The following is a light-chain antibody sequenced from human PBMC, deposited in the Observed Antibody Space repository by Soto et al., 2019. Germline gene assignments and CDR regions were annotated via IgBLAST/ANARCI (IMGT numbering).Light chain of an antibody. V-gene: IGLV1-44*01. Sequence: QSVLTQPPSASGTPGQRVTISCSGSSSNIESNTVTWYQQLPGTAPKLVIYSTNQRPSGVPDRISGSKSGTSASLAISGLQSDDEADYYCAAWDDSLNGPVFGGGTKLTVL. J-gene: IGLJ2*01. CDR3: AAWDDSLNGPV. CDR2: STN. CDR1: SSNIESNT.